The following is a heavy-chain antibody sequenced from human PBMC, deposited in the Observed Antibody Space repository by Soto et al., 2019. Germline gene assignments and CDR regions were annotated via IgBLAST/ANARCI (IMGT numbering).Heavy chain of an antibody. D-gene: IGHD3-3*01. CDR2: ISAYNGNT. J-gene: IGHJ4*02. V-gene: IGHV1-18*01. CDR3: ARVYRVTIFGVVQGVRYYFDY. CDR1: GYTFTSYG. Sequence: ASVKVSCKASGYTFTSYGTSWVRQAPGQGLEWMGWISAYNGNTNYAQKLQGRVTMTTDTSTSTAYMELRSLRSDDTAVYYCARVYRVTIFGVVQGVRYYFDYWGQGTLVTVSS.